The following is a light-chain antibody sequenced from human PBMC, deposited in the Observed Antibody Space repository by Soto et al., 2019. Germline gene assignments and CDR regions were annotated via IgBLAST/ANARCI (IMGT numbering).Light chain of an antibody. CDR1: QSVSSGH. CDR2: GAS. Sequence: EIVLTQSPGTLSLSPGERATLSCRASQSVSSGHLAWYQQKPGQAPRLLIYGASIRATGIPDRFSGSGSGTAFTLTISRLEPEDFAVYSCQQYGSSLYTFGQGTKLEIK. J-gene: IGKJ2*01. CDR3: QQYGSSLYT. V-gene: IGKV3-20*01.